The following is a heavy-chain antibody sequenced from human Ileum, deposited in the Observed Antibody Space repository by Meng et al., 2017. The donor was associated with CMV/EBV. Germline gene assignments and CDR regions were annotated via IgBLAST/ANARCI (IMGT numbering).Heavy chain of an antibody. CDR3: AKDFSSSSVMGNYYGMDV. CDR2: ISWDGVTT. CDR1: FVDSP. D-gene: IGHD6-6*01. J-gene: IGHJ6*02. V-gene: IGHV3-43*01. Sequence: FVDSPMNWVRQAPGKGLEWVSLISWDGVTTYHADSVKGRFTISRDNSKNSLYLQMNSLRTEDTALYYCAKDFSSSSVMGNYYGMDVWGQGTTVTVSS.